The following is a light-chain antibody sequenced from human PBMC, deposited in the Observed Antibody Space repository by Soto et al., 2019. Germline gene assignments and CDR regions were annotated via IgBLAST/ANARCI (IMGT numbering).Light chain of an antibody. CDR2: AAS. Sequence: DIQMTHSPSSLSASVGDRVTITCQASQSISSYLNWYQQKPGKAPKLLIYAASSLQSGVPSRFSGSGSGTDFTLTISSLQHEDLATYYCQQSYSTPYTFGQGTKVDIK. CDR3: QQSYSTPYT. J-gene: IGKJ2*01. V-gene: IGKV1-39*01. CDR1: QSISSY.